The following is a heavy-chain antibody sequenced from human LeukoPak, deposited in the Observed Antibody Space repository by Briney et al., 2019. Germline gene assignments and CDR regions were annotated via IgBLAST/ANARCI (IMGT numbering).Heavy chain of an antibody. Sequence: GSLRLSSAASGFSFSGYWMTWVRQAPGKGLEWVANINQDGGENYYLDSVKGRFTISRDNAKNSLYLQMNTLRPEDTAVYYCARNLAVNWFAPWGQGTLVTVS. V-gene: IGHV3-7*01. CDR3: ARNLAVNWFAP. J-gene: IGHJ5*02. CDR2: INQDGGEN. CDR1: GFSFSGYW. D-gene: IGHD3-16*01.